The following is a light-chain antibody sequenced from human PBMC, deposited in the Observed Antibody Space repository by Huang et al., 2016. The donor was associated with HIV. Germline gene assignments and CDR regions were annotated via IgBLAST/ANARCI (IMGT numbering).Light chain of an antibody. CDR1: QDIRNH. J-gene: IGKJ2*01. V-gene: IGKV1-27*01. Sequence: DIHMTQTPSSLSSSVGDRVTITCLASQDIRNHLAWYQQKPGTTPKLLISAASTLQSGVPSRVSGSGSETDFTLTIGSLQPEDVATYYCQKYNSAPYTFGQGTKLDIK. CDR2: AAS. CDR3: QKYNSAPYT.